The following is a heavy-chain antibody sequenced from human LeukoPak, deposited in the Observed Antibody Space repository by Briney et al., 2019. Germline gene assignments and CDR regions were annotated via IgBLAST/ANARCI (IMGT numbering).Heavy chain of an antibody. CDR3: AREGVTAPGDY. J-gene: IGHJ4*02. Sequence: GGSLRLSCAVSGFTFSSYAMSWVRQAPGKGLEWVSGIRDSGGTTYYADSVKGRFTISRDNAKNSLYLQMNSLRAEDTAVYYCAREGVTAPGDYWGQGTLVTVSS. V-gene: IGHV3-23*01. D-gene: IGHD2-21*02. CDR1: GFTFSSYA. CDR2: IRDSGGTT.